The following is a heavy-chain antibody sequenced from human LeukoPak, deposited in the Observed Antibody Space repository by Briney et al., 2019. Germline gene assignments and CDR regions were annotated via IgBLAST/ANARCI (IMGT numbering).Heavy chain of an antibody. Sequence: GGSLRLSCAASGFTFSSYAMSWVRQAPGKGLEWVSVISGSGGSRKYADSVKGRFTISRDNSKNTLDLQMSSLRVEDTAVYYCAKEVDSSGYYSEYWGQGTLVTVSS. D-gene: IGHD3-22*01. CDR3: AKEVDSSGYYSEY. CDR2: ISGSGGSR. J-gene: IGHJ4*02. CDR1: GFTFSSYA. V-gene: IGHV3-23*01.